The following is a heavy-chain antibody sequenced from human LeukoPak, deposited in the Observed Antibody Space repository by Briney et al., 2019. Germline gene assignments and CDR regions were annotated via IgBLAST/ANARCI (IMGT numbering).Heavy chain of an antibody. J-gene: IGHJ4*02. D-gene: IGHD2-2*02. Sequence: SVKVSCKASGGTFSSYAISWVRQAPGQGLEWMGGIIPIFGTANYAQKFQGRVTITTDESTSTAYMELSSLRSEDTAVYYCAVYCSSTSCYTSISLPTKTGKHAHWGQGTLVTVSS. CDR3: AVYCSSTSCYTSISLPTKTGKHAH. CDR2: IIPIFGTA. CDR1: GGTFSSYA. V-gene: IGHV1-69*05.